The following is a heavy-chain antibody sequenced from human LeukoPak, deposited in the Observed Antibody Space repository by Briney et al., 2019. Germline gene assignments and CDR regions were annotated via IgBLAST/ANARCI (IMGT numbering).Heavy chain of an antibody. CDR1: GYTFTSYD. CDR3: ARIYGSWSYNFDY. D-gene: IGHD3-10*01. CDR2: MNPNSGNT. Sequence: ASVKVSCKASGYTFTSYDINWVRQATGQVREWMGWMNPNSGNTGYAQKFQGRVTMTRNTSISTAYMELSSLRSEDTAVYYCARIYGSWSYNFDYWGQGTLVTVSS. J-gene: IGHJ4*02. V-gene: IGHV1-8*01.